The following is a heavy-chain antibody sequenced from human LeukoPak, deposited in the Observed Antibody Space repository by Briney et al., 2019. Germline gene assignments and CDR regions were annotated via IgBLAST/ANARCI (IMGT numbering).Heavy chain of an antibody. V-gene: IGHV3-7*01. J-gene: IGHJ3*02. CDR3: ASEHDYGDYGDAFDI. D-gene: IGHD4-17*01. CDR2: IKQDGSEK. CDR1: GFTFSSYW. Sequence: PGGSLRLSCAASGFTFSSYWMSWVRQAPGKGLEWVANIKQDGSEKYYVDSVKGRFTISRDNAKNSLYLQMNSLRAEDTAVYYCASEHDYGDYGDAFDIWGQGTMVTVSS.